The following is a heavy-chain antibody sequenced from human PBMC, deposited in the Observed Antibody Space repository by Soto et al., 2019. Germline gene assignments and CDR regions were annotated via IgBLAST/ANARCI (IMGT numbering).Heavy chain of an antibody. CDR1: GGSFSGYY. D-gene: IGHD3-10*01. CDR2: INHSGST. J-gene: IGHJ4*02. Sequence: QVQLQQWGAGLLKPSETLSLTCAVYGGSFSGYYWSWIRQPPGKGLEWIGEINHSGSTNYNPSLKSRVTISVDTSKNQFSLKLSSVTAADTAVYYCARAVRVRGVKKPAFDYWGQGTLVTVSS. V-gene: IGHV4-34*01. CDR3: ARAVRVRGVKKPAFDY.